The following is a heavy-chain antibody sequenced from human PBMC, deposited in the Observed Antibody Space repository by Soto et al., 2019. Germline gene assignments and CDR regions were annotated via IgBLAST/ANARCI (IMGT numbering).Heavy chain of an antibody. D-gene: IGHD4-17*01. CDR1: WFSLSTRGVG. CDR2: IYWNDDK. Sequence: SGPTRVNPTQTLTLTCTVSWFSLSTRGVGMGWIRQSPEKALEWLAVIYWNDDKRYRPSLKSRLTITKDTSKNQVVLIMTNMDPADTATYYCAHGDYNDLRIFDYWGQGTLVPVSS. V-gene: IGHV2-5*01. CDR3: AHGDYNDLRIFDY. J-gene: IGHJ4*02.